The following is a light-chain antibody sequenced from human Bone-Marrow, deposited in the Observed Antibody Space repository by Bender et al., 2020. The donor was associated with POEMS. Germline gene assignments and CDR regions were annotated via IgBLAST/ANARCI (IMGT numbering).Light chain of an antibody. J-gene: IGLJ2*01. V-gene: IGLV1-44*01. Sequence: QSVLTQPPSVSGTPGQRVTLSCSGSKSNIGDHTVNWFQQLPGTAPKLLIYSTYQRPSGVPDRFSGSKSGTSGSLAISGLQSEDEATYYCAAWDDNLDGVLFGGGTKLTVL. CDR1: KSNIGDHT. CDR2: STY. CDR3: AAWDDNLDGVL.